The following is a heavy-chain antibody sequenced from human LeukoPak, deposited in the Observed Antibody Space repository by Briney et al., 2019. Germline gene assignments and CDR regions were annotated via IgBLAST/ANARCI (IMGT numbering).Heavy chain of an antibody. J-gene: IGHJ5*02. Sequence: SETLSLTCTVSGGSISSSSYYWGWIRQPPGKGLEWIGSIYYSGSTYYNPSLKSRVTISVDTSKNQFSLKLSSATAADTAVYYCARPSSGWSNWFDPWGQGTLVTVSS. CDR3: ARPSSGWSNWFDP. D-gene: IGHD6-19*01. CDR1: GGSISSSSYY. V-gene: IGHV4-39*01. CDR2: IYYSGST.